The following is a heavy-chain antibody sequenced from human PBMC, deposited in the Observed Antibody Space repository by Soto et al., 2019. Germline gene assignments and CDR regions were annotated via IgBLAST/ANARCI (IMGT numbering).Heavy chain of an antibody. D-gene: IGHD3-22*01. CDR2: ISAYNGNT. Sequence: AAVKVSCKASGYTFTSYGISWVRQAPGQGLEGMGWISAYNGNTNYAQKLQGRVTMTTDTSTSTAYMELRSLRSDDTAVSYCARDVYYYDRSRYYHNWFDPWGQGNLVTVSS. CDR3: ARDVYYYDRSRYYHNWFDP. CDR1: GYTFTSYG. V-gene: IGHV1-18*04. J-gene: IGHJ5*02.